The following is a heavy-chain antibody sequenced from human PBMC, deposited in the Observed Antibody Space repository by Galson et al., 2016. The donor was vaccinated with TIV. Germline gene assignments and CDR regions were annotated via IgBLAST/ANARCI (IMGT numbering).Heavy chain of an antibody. CDR3: AKGGSWYDY. CDR1: GFTFSSSG. CDR2: MSYDGNKK. V-gene: IGHV3-30-3*01. Sequence: SLRLSCAASGFTFSSSGMHWVRQAPGKGLEWVAVMSYDGNKKYYADSVKGRFTISRDNSKNTVFLEMNSLTVEDTAVYYCAKGGSWYDYWGPGTLVTVSS. D-gene: IGHD6-13*01. J-gene: IGHJ4*02.